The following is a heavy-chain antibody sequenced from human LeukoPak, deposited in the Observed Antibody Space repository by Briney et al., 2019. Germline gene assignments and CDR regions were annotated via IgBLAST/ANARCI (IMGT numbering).Heavy chain of an antibody. Sequence: ASVKVSCKVSGYTLTELSMHWVRQAPGKGLEWMGGFDPEDDEIIYAQRFQGRVTMTEDASTDTAYMELRSLRSDDTAVYYCARGSRGIVGAIWDYYYYGMDVWGQGTTVTVSS. CDR2: FDPEDDEI. D-gene: IGHD1-26*01. CDR3: ARGSRGIVGAIWDYYYYGMDV. V-gene: IGHV1-24*01. CDR1: GYTLTELS. J-gene: IGHJ6*02.